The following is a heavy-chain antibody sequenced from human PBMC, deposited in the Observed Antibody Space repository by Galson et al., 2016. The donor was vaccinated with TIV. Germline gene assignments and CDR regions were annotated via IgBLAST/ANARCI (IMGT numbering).Heavy chain of an antibody. Sequence: SLRLSCAAAGFSVRAYTMNWVRQAPGKGLEWVSSISISGSHTYYTDSVKGRFTISRDNAQSSLFLQLNRLRAEDTAVYYCARAVSSGDYAFDAFDVWGQGTVVAVSS. CDR1: GFSVRAYT. J-gene: IGHJ3*01. D-gene: IGHD4-17*01. CDR3: ARAVSSGDYAFDAFDV. V-gene: IGHV3-21*06. CDR2: ISISGSHT.